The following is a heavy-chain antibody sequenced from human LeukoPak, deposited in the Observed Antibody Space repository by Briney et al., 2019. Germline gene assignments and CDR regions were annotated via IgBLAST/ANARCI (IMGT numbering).Heavy chain of an antibody. V-gene: IGHV1-69*05. J-gene: IGHJ5*02. D-gene: IGHD3-22*01. CDR1: GGTFSSYA. CDR2: IIPIFGTA. CDR3: ASLSGYRNWFDP. Sequence: SVKVSCKASGGTFSSYAISWVRQAPGQGLEWMGGIIPIFGTANYAQKFQGRVTITTDESTSTAYMEQCSLRSEDTAVYYCASLSGYRNWFDPWGQGTLVTVSS.